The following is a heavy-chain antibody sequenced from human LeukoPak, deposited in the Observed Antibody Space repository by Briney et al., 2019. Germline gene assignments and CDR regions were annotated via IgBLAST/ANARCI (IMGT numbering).Heavy chain of an antibody. D-gene: IGHD3-3*01. CDR1: GFTFSSYA. CDR2: ISYDGSNE. J-gene: IGHJ4*02. Sequence: GGSLRLSCAASGFTFSSYAMHWVRQAPGKGLEWVAIISYDGSNEYYADSVKGRFTISRDNSKNTLYLQMNSLRAEGTALYYCAREGAYYDFWSGYSYFDYWGQGTLVTVSS. V-gene: IGHV3-30*04. CDR3: AREGAYYDFWSGYSYFDY.